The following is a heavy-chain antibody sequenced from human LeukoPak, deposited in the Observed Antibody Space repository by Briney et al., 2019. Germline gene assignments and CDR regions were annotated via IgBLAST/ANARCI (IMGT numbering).Heavy chain of an antibody. J-gene: IGHJ4*02. CDR3: ARDQVGNFEYSSPDADC. D-gene: IGHD6-6*01. Sequence: GGSLRLSCAASGFTFSSYWMHWVRQAPGKGPVWVSRINTIGSSTSYADSVKGRFTISRDNAKNTLYLQMNSLRAEDTAVYYCARDQVGNFEYSSPDADCWGQGTLVTVSS. V-gene: IGHV3-74*01. CDR2: INTIGSST. CDR1: GFTFSSYW.